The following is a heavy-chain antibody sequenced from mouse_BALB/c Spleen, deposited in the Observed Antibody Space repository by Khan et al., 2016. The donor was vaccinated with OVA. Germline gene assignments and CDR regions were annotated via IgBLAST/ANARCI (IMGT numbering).Heavy chain of an antibody. V-gene: IGHV5-6*01. CDR3: TRLAYYYDSEGFAY. J-gene: IGHJ3*01. D-gene: IGHD1-1*01. CDR2: ASTGGSYT. Sequence: EVELVESGGDLVKPGGSLKLSCAASGFTFSTYGMSWVRQAPDKRLEWVATASTGGSYTYYQDSVKGRFSISRDNAKNTLYLQMSGLRSEDTAMFYCTRLAYYYDSEGFAYWGQGTLVTVSA. CDR1: GFTFSTYG.